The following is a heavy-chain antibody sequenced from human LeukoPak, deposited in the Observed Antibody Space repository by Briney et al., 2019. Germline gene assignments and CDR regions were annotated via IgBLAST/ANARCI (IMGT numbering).Heavy chain of an antibody. V-gene: IGHV3-9*01. J-gene: IGHJ6*02. CDR1: GFTVSSNY. D-gene: IGHD3-3*01. Sequence: GGSLRLSCAASGFTVSSNYMSWVRQAPGKGLEWVSGISWNSGSIGYADSVKGRFTISRDNGKNALYLEMNSLRAEDTALYYCVKDGAIFGVPITRGGMDVWGQGTTVTVSS. CDR2: ISWNSGSI. CDR3: VKDGAIFGVPITRGGMDV.